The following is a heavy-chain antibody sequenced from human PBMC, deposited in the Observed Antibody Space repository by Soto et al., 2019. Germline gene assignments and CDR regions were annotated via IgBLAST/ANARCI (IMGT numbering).Heavy chain of an antibody. V-gene: IGHV3-23*01. J-gene: IGHJ5*02. D-gene: IGHD5-18*01. Sequence: GGSLRLSCAASGFTVSTSAMSWVRQAPGKGLEWVSAISEGGDNTFYADSVKGRFTISRENSNNALYLQKDTLRAGDTGLYFCAQDGYYYGLDPSGQGTLVTVSS. CDR1: GFTVSTSA. CDR2: ISEGGDNT. CDR3: AQDGYYYGLDP.